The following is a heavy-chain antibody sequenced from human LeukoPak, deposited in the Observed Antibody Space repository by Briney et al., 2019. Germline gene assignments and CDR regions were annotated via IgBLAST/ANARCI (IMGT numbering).Heavy chain of an antibody. D-gene: IGHD6-6*01. J-gene: IGHJ4*02. CDR2: INPNSGGT. CDR1: GYTFTGYY. CDR3: ARGIEYSSSRADLRY. V-gene: IGHV1-2*02. Sequence: ASVTVSCKASGYTFTGYYMHWVRQAPGQGLEWMGWINPNSGGTNYAQKFQGRVTVTRDTSISTAYMELSRLRSDDTAVYYCARGIEYSSSRADLRYWGQGTLVTVSS.